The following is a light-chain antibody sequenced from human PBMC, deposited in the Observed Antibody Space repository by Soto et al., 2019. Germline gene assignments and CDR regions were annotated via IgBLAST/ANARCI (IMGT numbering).Light chain of an antibody. CDR1: QSVSSY. CDR3: QKYGSSPWT. V-gene: IGKV3-20*01. Sequence: VLPQSPATLSLSPGDSATLSCRASQSVSSYLAWYQQKTGQAPRLLIYGASNRATGIPARFSGSGSGTDLTLTISRLEPEDFAVYYCQKYGSSPWTCGQGTKVDIK. J-gene: IGKJ1*01. CDR2: GAS.